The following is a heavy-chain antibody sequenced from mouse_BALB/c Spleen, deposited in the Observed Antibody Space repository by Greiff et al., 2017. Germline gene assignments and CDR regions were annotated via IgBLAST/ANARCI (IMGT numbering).Heavy chain of an antibody. CDR1: GFTFTDYY. D-gene: IGHD2-1*01. CDR2: IRNKANGYTT. Sequence: EVKLVESGGGLVQPGGSLRLSCATSGFTFTDYYMSWVRQPPGKALEWLGFIRNKANGYTTEYSASVQGRFTISRDNSQSILYLQMNTLRAEDSATCYCAVNCDYWGQGTTLTVSS. CDR3: AVNCDY. V-gene: IGHV7-3*02. J-gene: IGHJ2*01.